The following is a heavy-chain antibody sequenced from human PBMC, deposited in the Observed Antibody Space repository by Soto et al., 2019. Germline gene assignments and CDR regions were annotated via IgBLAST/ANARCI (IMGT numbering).Heavy chain of an antibody. CDR2: ISRSGST. CDR3: ARGRTAALIETRLFRVLFDL. D-gene: IGHD3-10*01. J-gene: IGHJ4*01. Sequence: QVQLQQWGAGLLKPSETLSLTCAVSGGSLGGFHWSWIRQPPGKGLEWIGEISRSGSTNYDPSLKSRVTMSMDTSRNQVSLNLSSVTDADTAVYYWARGRTAALIETRLFRVLFDLWGHGNLVIVSS. V-gene: IGHV4-34*01. CDR1: GGSLGGFH.